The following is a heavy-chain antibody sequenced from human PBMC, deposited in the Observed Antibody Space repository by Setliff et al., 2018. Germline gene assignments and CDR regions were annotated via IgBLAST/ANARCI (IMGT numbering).Heavy chain of an antibody. D-gene: IGHD6-19*01. CDR2: INAGNGNT. CDR1: GYTFTSYA. J-gene: IGHJ4*02. Sequence: ASVKVSCKASGYTFTSYAMHWVRQAPGQRLEWMGWINAGNGNTKYSQKFQGRVTITRDTSASAAYMELSSLRSEDTAVYYCARVDRSGWYDYWGQGTLVTVSS. V-gene: IGHV1-3*01. CDR3: ARVDRSGWYDY.